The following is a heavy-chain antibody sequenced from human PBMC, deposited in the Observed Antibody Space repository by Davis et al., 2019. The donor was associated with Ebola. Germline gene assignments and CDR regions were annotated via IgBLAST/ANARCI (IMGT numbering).Heavy chain of an antibody. D-gene: IGHD6-13*01. CDR1: GGSISGDY. V-gene: IGHV4-34*01. CDR2: INHSGST. Sequence: SETLSLTCTVSGGSISGDYWSWIRQPPGKGLEWIGEINHSGSTNYNPSLKSRVTISVDTSKNQFSLKLSSVTAADTAVYYCARVGAAAGRWGQGTLVTVSS. CDR3: ARVGAAAGR. J-gene: IGHJ4*02.